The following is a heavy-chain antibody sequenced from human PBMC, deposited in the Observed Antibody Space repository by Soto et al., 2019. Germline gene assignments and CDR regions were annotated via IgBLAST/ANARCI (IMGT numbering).Heavy chain of an antibody. CDR2: ISAYNGNT. CDR3: ARLPRYYYYMDV. Sequence: ASVKVSCKASGYTFTSYAMHWVRQAPGQGLEWMGWISAYNGNTNYAQKLQGRVTMTTDTSTSTAYMELRSLRSDDTAVYYCARLPRYYYYMDVWGKGTTVTVSS. V-gene: IGHV1-18*01. CDR1: GYTFTSYA. D-gene: IGHD2-15*01. J-gene: IGHJ6*03.